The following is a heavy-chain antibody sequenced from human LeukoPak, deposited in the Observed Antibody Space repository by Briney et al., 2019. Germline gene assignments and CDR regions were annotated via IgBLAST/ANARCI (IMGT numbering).Heavy chain of an antibody. CDR2: IYNSVTA. V-gene: IGHV4-59*01. CDR1: GDSIRSYY. D-gene: IGHD6-13*01. J-gene: IGHJ2*01. Sequence: SETLSLTRTVSGDSIRSYYSSWVRQPPGEGLEWIGYIYNSVTANYNPSLKSRVTISVDTSTDQFSLKLTCLTVADRAVYSCRGVYYSSSYDGWYFDLWGRGTLVTVSS. CDR3: RGVYYSSSYDGWYFDL.